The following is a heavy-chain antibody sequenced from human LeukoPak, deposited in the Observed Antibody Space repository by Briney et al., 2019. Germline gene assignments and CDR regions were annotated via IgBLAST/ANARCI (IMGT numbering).Heavy chain of an antibody. V-gene: IGHV3-23*01. CDR1: GFTFSNYA. CDR2: VIDSGGST. D-gene: IGHD6-13*01. Sequence: GGSLRLSCAASGFTFSNYAMSWVRQAPGKGLEWVSSVIDSGGSTYYADSVKGRFTISRDNSKNTLFLRMNSLRVEDTAVYFCAKDREYSSSWNYYFDSWGQGTLVTVSS. CDR3: AKDREYSSSWNYYFDS. J-gene: IGHJ4*02.